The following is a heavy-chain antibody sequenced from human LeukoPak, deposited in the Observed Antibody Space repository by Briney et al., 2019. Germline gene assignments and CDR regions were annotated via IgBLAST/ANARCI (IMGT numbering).Heavy chain of an antibody. V-gene: IGHV3-23*01. Sequence: PGGSLRLSCAASGGPFSILTMSWLRKSRRKGLELVSGLTGNGGRTFYADSVKGRFTISRDNSKNTVFLQVHSLRTEYTAIYYGEMTLAGVLDSFDSWGQGTLVTVSS. CDR1: GGPFSILT. CDR3: EMTLAGVLDSFDS. D-gene: IGHD1-1*01. CDR2: LTGNGGRT. J-gene: IGHJ4*02.